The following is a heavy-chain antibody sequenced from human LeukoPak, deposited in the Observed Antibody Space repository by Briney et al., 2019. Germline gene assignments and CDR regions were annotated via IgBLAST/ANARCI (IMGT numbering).Heavy chain of an antibody. J-gene: IGHJ4*02. CDR2: ISSSSSNI. CDR1: GFTFSFYS. Sequence: GGSLRLSCAASGFTFSFYSMNWVRQAPGKGLEWVSSISSSSSNIHYADSAKGRFTISRDNAKNSLYLQMNSLRAEDAAVYYCARDGGLRYFDWPFDYWGQGTLVTVSS. D-gene: IGHD3-9*01. V-gene: IGHV3-21*01. CDR3: ARDGGLRYFDWPFDY.